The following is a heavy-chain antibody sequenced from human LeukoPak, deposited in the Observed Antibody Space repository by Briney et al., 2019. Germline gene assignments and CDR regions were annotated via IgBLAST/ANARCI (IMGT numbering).Heavy chain of an antibody. D-gene: IGHD6-19*01. CDR2: IYYSGST. J-gene: IGHJ4*02. CDR1: GGSMSPYH. CDR3: ARAVSGRFDY. V-gene: IGHV4-59*08. Sequence: SETLSLTCTVSGGSMSPYHWGWIRQPPGKGLEWTGYIYYSGSTNYNPSLNSRVTTSVDTSKNQFSLRLSSVTAADTAIYYCARAVSGRFDYWGQGTLVTVSS.